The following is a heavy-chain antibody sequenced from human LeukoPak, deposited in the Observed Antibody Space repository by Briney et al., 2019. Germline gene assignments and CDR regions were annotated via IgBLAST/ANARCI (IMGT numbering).Heavy chain of an antibody. CDR3: AKYTSGTSYRGLDQ. CDR1: GLTVSSYA. Sequence: GRSLRLSCGASGLTVSSYAMSWVRQAPGKGLEWVSTIIGSAANTYYADSVKGRFTISRDDSKNTVYLQMNSLRAEDTAVYSCAKYTSGTSYRGLDQWGHGTLVTVSS. V-gene: IGHV3-23*01. CDR2: IIGSAANT. J-gene: IGHJ4*01. D-gene: IGHD3-10*01.